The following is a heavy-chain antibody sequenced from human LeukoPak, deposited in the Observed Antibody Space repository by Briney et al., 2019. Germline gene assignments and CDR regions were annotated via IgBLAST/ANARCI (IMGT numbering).Heavy chain of an antibody. Sequence: GGSLRLSCAASGFTFSSYSMNWVRQAPGKGLEWVAVISYDGSNKYYADSVKGRFTISRDNSKNTLYLQMNSLRAEDTAVYYCARDSGSGENWFDPWGQGTLVTVSS. CDR2: ISYDGSNK. CDR1: GFTFSSYS. CDR3: ARDSGSGENWFDP. V-gene: IGHV3-30*03. J-gene: IGHJ5*02. D-gene: IGHD3-10*01.